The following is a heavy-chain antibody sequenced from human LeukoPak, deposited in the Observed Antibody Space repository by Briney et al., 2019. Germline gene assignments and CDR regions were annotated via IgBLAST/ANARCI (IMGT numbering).Heavy chain of an antibody. CDR3: ARDTDTVTTILDY. V-gene: IGHV3-48*01. CDR1: GFTFSGYI. CDR2: IGSSGSTI. J-gene: IGHJ4*02. D-gene: IGHD4-17*01. Sequence: QSGGSLRLSCAASGFTFSGYIMNWVRQAPGKGLEWVSDIGSSGSTINYADSVKGRFTISRDNAKNSLYLQMNSLRAEDTAVYYCARDTDTVTTILDYWGQGTLVTVSS.